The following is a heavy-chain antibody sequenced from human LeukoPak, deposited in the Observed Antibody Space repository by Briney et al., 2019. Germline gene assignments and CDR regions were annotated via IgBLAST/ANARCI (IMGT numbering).Heavy chain of an antibody. D-gene: IGHD3-3*01. CDR2: ISGSSSYI. Sequence: GGSLRLSCAASGFTFSSYGMNWVRQAPGKGLEWVSSISGSSSYIYYADSVKGRFTISRDNAKSSLYLQMNSLRAEDTAVYYCARHRGDFWSGQTYYFDCWGQGTLVTVSS. CDR1: GFTFSSYG. J-gene: IGHJ4*02. V-gene: IGHV3-21*01. CDR3: ARHRGDFWSGQTYYFDC.